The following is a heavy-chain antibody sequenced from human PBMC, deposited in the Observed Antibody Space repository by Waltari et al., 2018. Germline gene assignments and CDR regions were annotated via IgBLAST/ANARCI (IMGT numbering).Heavy chain of an antibody. CDR2: IIPIFGTA. V-gene: IGHV1-69*01. J-gene: IGHJ4*02. CDR3: ARGEGSGSYYSHDY. CDR1: GGTFSSYA. D-gene: IGHD3-10*01. Sequence: QVQLVQSGAEVTKPGSSVNVSCKASGGTFSSYAIRWVRQATGQGLEWMGGIIPIFGTANYAQKFQGRVTITADESTSTAYMELSSLRSEDTAVYYCARGEGSGSYYSHDYWGQGTLVTVSS.